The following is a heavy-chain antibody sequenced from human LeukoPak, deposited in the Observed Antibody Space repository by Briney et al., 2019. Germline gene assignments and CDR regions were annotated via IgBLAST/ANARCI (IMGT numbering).Heavy chain of an antibody. CDR1: GASISSFY. CDR3: ARAPSGWAYDAFDI. CDR2: VHYSGSA. V-gene: IGHV4-59*01. Sequence: SETLSLTCTVSGASISSFYWSWIRQPPGKGLEWIGYVHYSGSADHNPSLKSRLTISVDTSKNQFSLQLSSVTAADTALYYCARAPSGWAYDAFDIWGDGTMVTVSS. J-gene: IGHJ3*02. D-gene: IGHD6-19*01.